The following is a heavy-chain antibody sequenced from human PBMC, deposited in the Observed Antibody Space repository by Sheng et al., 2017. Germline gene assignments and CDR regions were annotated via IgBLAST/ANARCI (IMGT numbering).Heavy chain of an antibody. D-gene: IGHD1-1*01. CDR1: GFTFSSYA. CDR3: ARSRNVPLLGY. J-gene: IGHJ4*02. Sequence: QVQLVESGGGVVQPGRSLRLSCAASGFTFSSYAMHWVRQAPGKGLEWVAVISYDGSNKYYADSVKGRFTISRDNSKNTLYLQMNSLRAEDTAVYYCARSRNVPLLGYWGQGTLVTVSS. V-gene: IGHV3-30-3*01. CDR2: ISYDGSNK.